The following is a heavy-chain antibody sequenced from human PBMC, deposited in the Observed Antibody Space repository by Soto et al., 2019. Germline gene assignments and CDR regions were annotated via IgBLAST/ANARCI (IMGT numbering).Heavy chain of an antibody. CDR3: ARTGHSSDWFSQALDY. V-gene: IGHV4-39*01. Sequence: QLQLQESGPGLVKPSETLSLTCTVSGGSISSSSYYWGWIRQPPGKGLEWIGSIYYSGSTYYNPSLESRVTISVDTSKNQFSLKLSSVTAADTAVYYCARTGHSSDWFSQALDYWGQGTLVTVSS. D-gene: IGHD6-19*01. CDR2: IYYSGST. CDR1: GGSISSSSYY. J-gene: IGHJ4*02.